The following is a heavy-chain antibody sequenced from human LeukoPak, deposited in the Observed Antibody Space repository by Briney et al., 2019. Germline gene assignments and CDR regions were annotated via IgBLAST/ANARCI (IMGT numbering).Heavy chain of an antibody. V-gene: IGHV3-11*01. CDR1: GFTFSDYY. Sequence: PGGSLRLSCAASGFTFSDYYMSWIRQAPGKGLEWVSYISSSGSNIYYADSLKGRFTISRDNAKNSLYLQMNSLRAEDTAVYYCARIHEIVVVVAATRNYYYYMDVWGKGTTVTVSS. D-gene: IGHD2-15*01. CDR3: ARIHEIVVVVAATRNYYYYMDV. CDR2: ISSSGSNI. J-gene: IGHJ6*03.